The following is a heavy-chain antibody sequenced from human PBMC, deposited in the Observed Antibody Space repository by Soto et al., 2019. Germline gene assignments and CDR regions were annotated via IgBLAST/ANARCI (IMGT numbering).Heavy chain of an antibody. Sequence: QVQLVQSGAEVKKPGASVKVSCKASGYTFTGYYIHWVRQAPGPGLEWMGWINCDTGATNYAKKFQGLVPMTRDTAISTAFPELKSLKGDDTAVFYCGIDEGSWCQGTLITGSS. CDR1: GYTFTGYY. CDR3: GIDEGS. CDR2: INCDTGAT. V-gene: IGHV1-2*02. J-gene: IGHJ5*02.